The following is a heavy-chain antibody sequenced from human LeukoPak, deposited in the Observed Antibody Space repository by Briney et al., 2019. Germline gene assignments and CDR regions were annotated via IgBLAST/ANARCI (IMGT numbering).Heavy chain of an antibody. V-gene: IGHV1-24*01. D-gene: IGHD6-19*01. CDR1: GYTLMELS. J-gene: IGHJ4*02. CDR2: FDPEDGET. Sequence: ASVKVSCKVSGYTLMELSMHWVRQAPAKGLEWMGGFDPEDGETIYAQKFQGRVTMTEDTSTDTAYMELSSLRSEDTAVYYCATWVTVAGSFDYWGQGTLVTVSS. CDR3: ATWVTVAGSFDY.